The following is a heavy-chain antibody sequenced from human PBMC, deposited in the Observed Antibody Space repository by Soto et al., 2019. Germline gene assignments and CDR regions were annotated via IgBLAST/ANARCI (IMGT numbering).Heavy chain of an antibody. CDR1: GFSIGSYA. J-gene: IGHJ4*02. D-gene: IGHD1-26*01. CDR3: AKGGIRGIRMDH. V-gene: IGHV3-23*01. Sequence: GGSLRLSCAGSGFSIGSYAMSWIRHAPGQGLQWVSSNSVSAGNTYYADSVRSRFNISRDRSKSTLYLQMNSLRAEDTAVYCCAKGGIRGIRMDHWGQGTPVTVSS. CDR2: NSVSAGNT.